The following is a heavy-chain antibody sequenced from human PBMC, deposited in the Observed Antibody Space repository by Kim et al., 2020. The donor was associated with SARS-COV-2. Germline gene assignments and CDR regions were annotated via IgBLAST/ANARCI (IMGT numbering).Heavy chain of an antibody. CDR2: IDPSDSYT. CDR1: GYSFTSYW. D-gene: IGHD6-13*01. Sequence: GESLKISCKGSGYSFTSYWISWVRQMPGKGLEWMGRIDPSDSYTNYSPSFQGHVTISADKSISTAYLQWSSLKASDTAMYYCARHLSFGSSSGWWFDPWGQGTLVTVSS. V-gene: IGHV5-10-1*01. J-gene: IGHJ5*02. CDR3: ARHLSFGSSSGWWFDP.